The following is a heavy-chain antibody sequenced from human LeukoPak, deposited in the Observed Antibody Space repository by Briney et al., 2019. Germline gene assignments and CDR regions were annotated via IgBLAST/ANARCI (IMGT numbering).Heavy chain of an antibody. CDR1: GFTFSSYA. CDR3: ARGLGY. CDR2: ISTGGGTI. V-gene: IGHV3-48*01. Sequence: PGGSLRLSCAASGFTFSSYAMSWVRQAPGKGLEWVSYISTGGGTIYYADSVKGRFTISRDNAKNSLFLQMNSLRAEDTAVYYCARGLGYWGQGTLVTVSS. J-gene: IGHJ4*02.